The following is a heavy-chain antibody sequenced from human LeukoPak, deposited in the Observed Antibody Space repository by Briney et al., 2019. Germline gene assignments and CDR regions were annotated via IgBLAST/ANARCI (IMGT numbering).Heavy chain of an antibody. Sequence: GRSLRLSCAASGFTFRNYGMHWVRQAPGKGLEWEAIIWYDGSKNHYADSVKGRFTISGDNFNNTLYLQMNSLRAEDTALYYCARAPYTAGRSFYFDSWGQGTLVTVSS. CDR3: ARAPYTAGRSFYFDS. CDR1: GFTFRNYG. J-gene: IGHJ4*02. V-gene: IGHV3-33*01. CDR2: IWYDGSKN. D-gene: IGHD2-2*02.